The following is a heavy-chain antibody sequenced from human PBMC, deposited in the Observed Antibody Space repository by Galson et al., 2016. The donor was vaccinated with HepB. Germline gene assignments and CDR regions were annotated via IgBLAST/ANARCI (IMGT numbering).Heavy chain of an antibody. CDR2: INSDGSSR. Sequence: SLRLSCAASGFTFSRYWMHWVRQVPGKGLVWVSRINSDGSSRNYADSVKGRFTISRDNAESTLYLQMNGLRVEDTALYYCAVSMGGAFDRYDYLDYWGQETLVAVTS. CDR3: AVSMGGAFDRYDYLDY. CDR1: GFTFSRYW. J-gene: IGHJ4*02. V-gene: IGHV3-74*01. D-gene: IGHD3-9*01.